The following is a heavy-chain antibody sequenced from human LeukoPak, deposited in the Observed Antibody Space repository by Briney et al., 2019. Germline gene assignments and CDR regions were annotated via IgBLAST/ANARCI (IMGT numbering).Heavy chain of an antibody. CDR3: ARRAYWGGDCYPFYFDF. D-gene: IGHD2-21*02. CDR1: GYSFTTYW. V-gene: IGHV5-51*01. CDR2: IYPGDSDV. Sequence: GESLKISCKGSGYSFTTYWIAWVRQMPGKGLEWMGIIYPGDSDVRYSPSSFQGQVTISADKSTSTAYLQWSSLKASDTAIYYCARRAYWGGDCYPFYFDFWGQGTLVTVSS. J-gene: IGHJ4*02.